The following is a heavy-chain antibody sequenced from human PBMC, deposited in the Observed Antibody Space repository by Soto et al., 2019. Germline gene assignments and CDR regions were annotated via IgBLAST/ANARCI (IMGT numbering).Heavy chain of an antibody. D-gene: IGHD3-3*01. CDR1: GFTVSSNY. CDR3: ARPYYDFWSGYRPSHDAFDI. CDR2: IYSGGST. Sequence: GGSLRLSCAASGFTVSSNYMSWVRQAPGKGLEWVSVIYSGGSTYYADSVKGRFTISRDNSKNTLYLQMNSLRAEDTAVYYCARPYYDFWSGYRPSHDAFDIWGQGTMVTVSS. V-gene: IGHV3-53*01. J-gene: IGHJ3*02.